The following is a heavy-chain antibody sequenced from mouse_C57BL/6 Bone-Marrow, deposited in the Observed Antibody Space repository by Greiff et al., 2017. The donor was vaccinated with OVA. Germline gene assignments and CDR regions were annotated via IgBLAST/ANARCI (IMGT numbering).Heavy chain of an antibody. CDR3: ARDYYGSSYYWYFEV. CDR1: GYTFTDYN. D-gene: IGHD1-1*01. CDR2: INPNNGGT. V-gene: IGHV1-22*01. J-gene: IGHJ1*03. Sequence: EVQLQQSGPELVKMSCKASGYTFTDYNMHWVKQSHGKSLEWIGYINPNNGGTSYNQKFKGKATLTVNKSSSTAYMELRSLTSEDSAVYYCARDYYGSSYYWYFEVWGTGTTVTVAS.